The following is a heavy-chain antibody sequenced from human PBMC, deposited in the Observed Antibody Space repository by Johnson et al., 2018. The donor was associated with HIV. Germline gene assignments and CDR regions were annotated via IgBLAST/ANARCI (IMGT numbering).Heavy chain of an antibody. V-gene: IGHV3-11*04. Sequence: MQLVESGGGLVQPGGSLRLSCAASGFTFSDYYMSWVRQAPGKGLEWVSGICGSGGRPYYADSVKGRFTISRDNAKNSLFLQMNSLSAEDTAIYYCARDPPGRAFDVWGLGTTVTVSS. CDR3: ARDPPGRAFDV. CDR2: ICGSGGRP. CDR1: GFTFSDYY. J-gene: IGHJ3*01.